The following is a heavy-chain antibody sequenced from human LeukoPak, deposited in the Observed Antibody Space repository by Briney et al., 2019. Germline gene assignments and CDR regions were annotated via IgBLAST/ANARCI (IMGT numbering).Heavy chain of an antibody. V-gene: IGHV1-46*01. J-gene: IGHJ4*02. CDR1: GYTFTSYY. Sequence: GASVKVSCKASGYTFTSYYMHWARQAPGQGLEWMGIINPSGGSTSYAQKFQGRVTMTRDTSTSTVYMELSSLRSEDTAVYYCARAYYDSSGSGYFDYWGQGTLVTVSS. CDR2: INPSGGST. D-gene: IGHD3-22*01. CDR3: ARAYYDSSGSGYFDY.